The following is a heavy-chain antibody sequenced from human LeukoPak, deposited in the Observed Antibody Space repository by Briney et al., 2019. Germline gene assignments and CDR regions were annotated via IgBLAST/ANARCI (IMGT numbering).Heavy chain of an antibody. V-gene: IGHV1-24*01. CDR3: ATVKVEGAIWFDY. CDR2: FDPEDGET. CDR1: GYTFTSYG. Sequence: ASVKVSCKASGYTFTSYGISWVRQAPGQGLEWMGGFDPEDGETIYAQKFQGRVTMTEDTSTDTAYMELSSLRSEDTAVYYCATVKVEGAIWFDYWGQGTLVTVSS. J-gene: IGHJ4*02. D-gene: IGHD1-26*01.